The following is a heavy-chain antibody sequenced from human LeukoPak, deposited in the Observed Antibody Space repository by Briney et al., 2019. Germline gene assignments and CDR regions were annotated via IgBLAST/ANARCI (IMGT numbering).Heavy chain of an antibody. CDR1: GGTFSSYA. J-gene: IGHJ4*02. CDR3: ARSRQWELPPEFDY. CDR2: IIPIFGTA. Sequence: SVKVSCKASGGTFSSYAISWVRQAPGQGLEWMGGIIPIFGTANYAQKFQGRVTITADKSTSTAYMELSSLRSEDTAVYYCARSRQWELPPEFDYWGQGTLVTVSS. V-gene: IGHV1-69*06. D-gene: IGHD1-26*01.